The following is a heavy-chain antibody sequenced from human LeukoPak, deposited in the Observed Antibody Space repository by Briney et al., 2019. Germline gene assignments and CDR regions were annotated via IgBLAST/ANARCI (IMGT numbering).Heavy chain of an antibody. J-gene: IGHJ4*02. V-gene: IGHV3-33*01. CDR2: IAYDGSRA. CDR3: TRYNNDHFDY. Sequence: GRSLRLSCAGSGFTFGGYGMHWFRQTPGKGLEWVAVIAYDGSRAFYADSVKGRFTISRDNSKNTMSVQMDDLRAEDTAVYYCTRYNNDHFDYWGQGTLITVSS. CDR1: GFTFGGYG. D-gene: IGHD1-14*01.